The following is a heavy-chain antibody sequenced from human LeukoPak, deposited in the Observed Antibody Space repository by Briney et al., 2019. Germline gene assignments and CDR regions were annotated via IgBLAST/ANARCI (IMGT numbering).Heavy chain of an antibody. V-gene: IGHV1-24*01. Sequence: GASVKVSCKVSGYTLTELSMHWVRQAPGKGLGWMGGFDPEDGETIYAQKFQGRVTITRDTSASTAYMELSSLRSEDTAVYYCAFDWAAKYYFDYWGQGTLVTVSS. CDR2: FDPEDGET. J-gene: IGHJ4*02. D-gene: IGHD3-9*01. CDR1: GYTLTELS. CDR3: AFDWAAKYYFDY.